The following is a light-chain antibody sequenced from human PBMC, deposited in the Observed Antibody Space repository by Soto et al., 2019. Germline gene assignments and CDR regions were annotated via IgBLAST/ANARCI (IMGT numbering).Light chain of an antibody. CDR3: QQYGISPT. Sequence: DIVLTQSPGTLSLSPGERATLSCRSSQSVSSNYLASYQQKPDQAPRLVIYDVSGRATGIPDRFSGSGSGTDFTLTISRLEPEDSAVYYCQQYGISPTFGQGTKVEIK. V-gene: IGKV3-20*01. CDR1: QSVSSNY. J-gene: IGKJ1*01. CDR2: DVS.